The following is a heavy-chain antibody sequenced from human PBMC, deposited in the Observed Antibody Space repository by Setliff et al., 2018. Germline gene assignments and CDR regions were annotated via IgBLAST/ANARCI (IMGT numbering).Heavy chain of an antibody. J-gene: IGHJ6*03. CDR3: ARSRYTSRWYEMSAMDV. Sequence: GGSLRLSCAASGFTFSTSAMHWVRQAPGKGLEYVSAINFNGGVSADYTDSVKGRFTISRDISKNTLYVQMNSLRPEDTAVYYCARSRYTSRWYEMSAMDVWGKGTTVTVSS. D-gene: IGHD6-13*01. V-gene: IGHV3-64*04. CDR2: INFNGGVSA. CDR1: GFTFSTSA.